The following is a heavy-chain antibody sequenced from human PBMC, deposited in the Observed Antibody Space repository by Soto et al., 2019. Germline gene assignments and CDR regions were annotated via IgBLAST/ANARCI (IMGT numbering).Heavy chain of an antibody. V-gene: IGHV3-49*03. Sequence: GGSLRLSCTASGITLGDHSMSWFRQAPGKGLEWVGVVRDKSFGGTTEYAASLKGRFTISRDDSKGIAYLQMNSLRTEDTGVYYCSTESFDILTGHYSFDNWGQGTQVTVSS. J-gene: IGHJ4*02. CDR2: VRDKSFGGTT. CDR1: GITLGDHS. CDR3: STESFDILTGHYSFDN. D-gene: IGHD3-9*01.